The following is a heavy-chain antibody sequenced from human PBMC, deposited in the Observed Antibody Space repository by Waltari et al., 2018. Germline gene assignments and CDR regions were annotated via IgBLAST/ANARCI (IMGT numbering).Heavy chain of an antibody. J-gene: IGHJ3*02. V-gene: IGHV4-39*07. Sequence: QLQLQESGPGLVKPSETLSLTCTVSGGSISSSSYYWGWIRQPPGKGLEWIGSIYYSGSTYYNPSLKSRVTISVDTSKNQFSLKLSSVTAADTAVYYCARDPEYYDYIWGSSDVAFDIWGQWTMVTVSS. CDR1: GGSISSSSYY. CDR2: IYYSGST. CDR3: ARDPEYYDYIWGSSDVAFDI. D-gene: IGHD3-16*01.